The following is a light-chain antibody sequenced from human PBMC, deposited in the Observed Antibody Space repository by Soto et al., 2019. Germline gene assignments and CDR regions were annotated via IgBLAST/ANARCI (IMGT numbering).Light chain of an antibody. CDR3: SSYGGSNNLV. J-gene: IGLJ2*01. CDR1: SSDVGGYSY. Sequence: QPVLTQPPSASGSPGQSVTISCTGASSDVGGYSYVSWYQQHPGKAPKLMIYEVSKRPSGVPDRFSGSKSGNTASLTVSGLQAEDEADYYCSSYGGSNNLVFGGGTKLIVL. V-gene: IGLV2-8*01. CDR2: EVS.